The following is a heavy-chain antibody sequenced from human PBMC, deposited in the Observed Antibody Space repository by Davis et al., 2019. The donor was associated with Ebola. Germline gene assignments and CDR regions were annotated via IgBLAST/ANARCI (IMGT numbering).Heavy chain of an antibody. CDR2: ISGSGGST. J-gene: IGHJ6*04. CDR1: GFTFSSYA. Sequence: GGSLRLSCAASGFTFSSYAMSWVRQAPGKGLEWVSAISGSGGSTYYADSVQGRFTISRDNSKNALYLQMNSLRAEDTAVYYCAKDIRARAFGVVLDVWGKGTTVTVSS. V-gene: IGHV3-23*01. CDR3: AKDIRARAFGVVLDV. D-gene: IGHD3-3*01.